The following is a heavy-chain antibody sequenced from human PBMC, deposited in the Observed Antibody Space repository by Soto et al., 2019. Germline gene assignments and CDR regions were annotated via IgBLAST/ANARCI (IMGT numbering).Heavy chain of an antibody. Sequence: GGSLRLSCAASGFTVSSHAMSWVRQAPGKGLEWVSGISGSGGSTYYADSVKGRFTISRDNSKNTLYLQMSSLRAEDTAVYYCAKDREIAAAPYYFDYWGQGTLVTVSS. J-gene: IGHJ4*02. CDR2: ISGSGGST. CDR1: GFTVSSHA. D-gene: IGHD6-25*01. V-gene: IGHV3-23*01. CDR3: AKDREIAAAPYYFDY.